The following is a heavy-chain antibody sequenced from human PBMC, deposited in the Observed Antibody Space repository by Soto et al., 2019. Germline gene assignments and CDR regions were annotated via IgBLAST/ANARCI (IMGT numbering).Heavy chain of an antibody. CDR2: INSDGSST. J-gene: IGHJ4*02. CDR3: ARGALYSSGGPDDY. V-gene: IGHV3-74*01. Sequence: GGSLRLSCAASGFTFSSYWMHWVRQAPGKGLVWVSRINSDGSSTSYADSVKGRFTISRDNAKNTLYLQMNSLRAEDTAVYYCARGALYSSGGPDDYWGQGTLVTVSS. D-gene: IGHD6-19*01. CDR1: GFTFSSYW.